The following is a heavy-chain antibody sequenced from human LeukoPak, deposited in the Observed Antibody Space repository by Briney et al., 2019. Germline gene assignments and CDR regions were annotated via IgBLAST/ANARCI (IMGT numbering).Heavy chain of an antibody. CDR1: GFTFSYAW. D-gene: IGHD3-10*01. CDR3: AADPLVWFGDLF. V-gene: IGHV3-15*01. J-gene: IGHJ4*02. CDR2: IKTKTDGETT. Sequence: GGSLRLSCAVSGFTFSYAWMSWVRHAPGKGLEWVGRIKTKTDGETTDYAAPVKGRLTISRDDSKDTLYLQMNSLKTEDTAEYYCAADPLVWFGDLFWGQRTLVTVSS.